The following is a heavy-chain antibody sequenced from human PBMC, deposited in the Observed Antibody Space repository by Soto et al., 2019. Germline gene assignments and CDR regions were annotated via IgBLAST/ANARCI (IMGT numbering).Heavy chain of an antibody. D-gene: IGHD1-1*01. Sequence: EVQLVESGGGLVQPGGSLRLSCAASGFTFSSYSMNWVRQAPGKGLEWVSYISSSSSTIYYADSVKGRFTISRDNAKNSLYLQMNSRRAEATAVYYCARAALYNWNDVSWFDPWGQGTLVTVSS. CDR1: GFTFSSYS. CDR3: ARAALYNWNDVSWFDP. J-gene: IGHJ5*02. CDR2: ISSSSSTI. V-gene: IGHV3-48*01.